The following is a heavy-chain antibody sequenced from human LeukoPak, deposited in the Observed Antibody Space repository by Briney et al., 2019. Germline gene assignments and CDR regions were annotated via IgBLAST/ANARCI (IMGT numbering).Heavy chain of an antibody. CDR2: IYHSGST. Sequence: SETLSLTCAVSGGSISSSNWWSWVRQPPGKGLEWIGEIYHSGSTNYNPSLKSRVTISVDTSKNQFSLKLSSVTAADTAVYYCARRYYDILTGDFNFDYWGQGTLVTVSS. CDR3: ARRYYDILTGDFNFDY. D-gene: IGHD3-9*01. V-gene: IGHV4-4*02. J-gene: IGHJ4*02. CDR1: GGSISSSNW.